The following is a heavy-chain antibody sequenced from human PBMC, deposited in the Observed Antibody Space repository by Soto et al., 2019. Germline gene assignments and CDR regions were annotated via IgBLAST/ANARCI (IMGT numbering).Heavy chain of an antibody. D-gene: IGHD2-8*01. CDR1: GGTFSSYA. CDR3: ARDSKYCTNGVCYAPSYAFDI. CDR2: IIPIFGTA. V-gene: IGHV1-69*06. Sequence: SVKVSCKASGGTFSSYAISWVRQAPGRGLEWMGGIIPIFGTANYAQKFQGRVTITADKSTSTAYMELSSLRSEDTAVYYCARDSKYCTNGVCYAPSYAFDIWGQGTMVTVSS. J-gene: IGHJ3*02.